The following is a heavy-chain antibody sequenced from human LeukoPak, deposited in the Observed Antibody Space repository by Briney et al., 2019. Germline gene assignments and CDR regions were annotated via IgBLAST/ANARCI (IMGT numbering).Heavy chain of an antibody. D-gene: IGHD5-24*01. CDR2: ISSSSSYI. V-gene: IGHV3-21*01. CDR1: GFTFSSYS. CDR3: ARDTPWQQSDPYAFDI. J-gene: IGHJ3*02. Sequence: GGSLRLSCAASGFTFSSYSMNWVRQAPGKGLEWVSSISSSSSYIYYADSVKGRFTISRDNAKNSLYLQMNSLRAEDTAVYYCARDTPWQQSDPYAFDIWGQGTMVTVSS.